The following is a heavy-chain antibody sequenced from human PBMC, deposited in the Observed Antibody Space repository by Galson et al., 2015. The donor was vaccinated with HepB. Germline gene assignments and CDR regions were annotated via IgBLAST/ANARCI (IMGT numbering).Heavy chain of an antibody. CDR3: ARYCSGGSCYSVGYYYYGMDV. V-gene: IGHV3-21*01. CDR2: ISSSSTYI. Sequence: SLRLSCAASGFAFSSYSMNWVRQAPGKGLEWVSSISSSSTYIYYAVSVKGRFTISRDDAKNSLYLQMNSLRAEDTAVYYCARYCSGGSCYSVGYYYYGMDVWAQGTTVTVSS. J-gene: IGHJ6*02. CDR1: GFAFSSYS. D-gene: IGHD2-15*01.